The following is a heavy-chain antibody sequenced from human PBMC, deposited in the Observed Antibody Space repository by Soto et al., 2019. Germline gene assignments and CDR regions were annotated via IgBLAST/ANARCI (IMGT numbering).Heavy chain of an antibody. CDR2: ISGSGGST. V-gene: IGHV3-23*01. J-gene: IGHJ6*02. Sequence: PGGSLRLSCAASGFTFRSNAMSWVRQAPGKGLEWVSAISGSGGSTYYADSVKGRFTISRGNSKNTLYLQMNSLRAEDTAVYYCANSGWYESYYYYGMDVWGQGTTVTVSS. D-gene: IGHD6-19*01. CDR3: ANSGWYESYYYYGMDV. CDR1: GFTFRSNA.